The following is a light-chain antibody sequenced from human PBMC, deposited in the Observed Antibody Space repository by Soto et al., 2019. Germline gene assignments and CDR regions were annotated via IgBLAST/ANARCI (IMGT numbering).Light chain of an antibody. J-gene: IGLJ1*01. CDR1: SSNIGAGYD. V-gene: IGLV1-40*01. CDR3: QSYDSSLSGYV. Sequence: QSVLTQPPSVSGAPGQRVTISCTGSSSNIGAGYDVHWYHQLPGTAPKLLIYANNNRPSGVPDRFSGSKSGTSASLAITGLQAEDGADYYFQSYDSSLSGYVFGTGTKVTVL. CDR2: ANN.